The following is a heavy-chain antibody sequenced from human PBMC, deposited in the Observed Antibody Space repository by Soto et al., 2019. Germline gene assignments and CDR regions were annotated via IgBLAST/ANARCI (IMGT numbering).Heavy chain of an antibody. CDR1: GGSITSGSFY. J-gene: IGHJ5*01. V-gene: IGHV4-39*01. Sequence: PSETLSLTCTVSGGSITSGSFYWGWVRHSPGKGLEWIGSIYYSGSVYCNPSLESRVTISADVSRDQFSLKLTSVTAADTAVYYCARHGTALTAVNWFVSWGHGTLVTVSS. CDR3: ARHGTALTAVNWFVS. D-gene: IGHD2-21*02. CDR2: IYYSGSV.